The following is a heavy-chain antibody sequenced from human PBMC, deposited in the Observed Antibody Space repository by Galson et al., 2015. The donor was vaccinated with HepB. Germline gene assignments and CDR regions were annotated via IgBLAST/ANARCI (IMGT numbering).Heavy chain of an antibody. CDR1: GYTFTNYD. Sequence: SVKVSCKASGYTFTNYDINWVRQAPGQGLEWLGRISAYNGDTNYAQKFQDRVTMITDTLMTTAYMDLRSLRSDDTAVYYCAREWSPTEIEQQMITPYFDYWGLGTLVTVSS. D-gene: IGHD6-13*01. J-gene: IGHJ4*02. CDR2: ISAYNGDT. CDR3: AREWSPTEIEQQMITPYFDY. V-gene: IGHV1-18*04.